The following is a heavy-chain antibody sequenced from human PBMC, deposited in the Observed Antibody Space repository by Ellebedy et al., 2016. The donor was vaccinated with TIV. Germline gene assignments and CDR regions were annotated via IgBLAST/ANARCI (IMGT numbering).Heavy chain of an antibody. Sequence: ASVKVSCKASGYRFTSYSITWARQAPGQGLEWMGRISGDNGNAKYAQMFQGRVTMTTDTSTNTAYMELRSLRSDDTAVYYCAKGMGATGFDYWGQGSLVIVSS. D-gene: IGHD1-26*01. J-gene: IGHJ4*02. CDR2: ISGDNGNA. V-gene: IGHV1-18*01. CDR3: AKGMGATGFDY. CDR1: GYRFTSYS.